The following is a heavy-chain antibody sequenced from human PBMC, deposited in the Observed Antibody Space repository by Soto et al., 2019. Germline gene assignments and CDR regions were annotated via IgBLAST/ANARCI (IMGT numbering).Heavy chain of an antibody. CDR2: MSGSSSTT. CDR3: AKNQERELPRVIDF. V-gene: IGHV3-23*01. J-gene: IGHJ4*02. CDR1: GFTFSSYA. Sequence: GGSLRLSCAASGFTFSSYALSWVRQSPGKGLEWVSSMSGSSSTTYYADSVRGRFTISRDRSKNTLYLQMSSLRAEDTALYYCAKNQERELPRVIDFWGQGTLVTVSS. D-gene: IGHD1-7*01.